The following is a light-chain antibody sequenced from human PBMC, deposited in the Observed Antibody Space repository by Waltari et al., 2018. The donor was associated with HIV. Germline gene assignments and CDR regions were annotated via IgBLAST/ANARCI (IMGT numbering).Light chain of an antibody. CDR3: QTWGTGIAV. Sequence: QPVLTQPPSASGSLGASVKLTCTLSSGHSSNAIAWHQQQPEKGPRFLMKVKSECSHNRGAGIPDRFSGATYGAERYLTISSLQSEDEADYYCQTWGTGIAVFGGGTKLTVL. V-gene: IGLV4-69*01. CDR2: VKSECSH. CDR1: SGHSSNA. J-gene: IGLJ3*02.